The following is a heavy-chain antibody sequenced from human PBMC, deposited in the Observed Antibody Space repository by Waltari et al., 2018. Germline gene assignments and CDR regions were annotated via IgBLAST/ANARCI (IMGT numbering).Heavy chain of an antibody. CDR2: IYYSGST. J-gene: IGHJ4*02. V-gene: IGHV4-39*07. Sequence: QLQLQESGPGLVKPSETLSLTCTVSGGSISSSSYYWGWIRQPPGKGLEWIGSIYYSGSTYYNPSLKSRVTISVDTSKNQFSLKLSSVTAADTAVYYCAREAYYYGSGSYGYWGQGTLVTVSS. D-gene: IGHD3-10*01. CDR1: GGSISSSSYY. CDR3: AREAYYYGSGSYGY.